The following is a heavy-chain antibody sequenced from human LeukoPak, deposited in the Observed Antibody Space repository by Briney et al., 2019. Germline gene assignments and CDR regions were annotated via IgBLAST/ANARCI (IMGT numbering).Heavy chain of an antibody. V-gene: IGHV4-31*03. J-gene: IGHJ4*02. D-gene: IGHD2-15*01. CDR1: GGSISSSNYY. Sequence: SETLSLTCTVSGGSISSSNYYWGWVRQPPGKGLEWIGYIYYSGSTFYNPSLKSRVTISVDTSKNQFSLRLSSVTAADTAVYYCARDRPDCSGGSCLTSFDYWGQGTLVTVSS. CDR2: IYYSGST. CDR3: ARDRPDCSGGSCLTSFDY.